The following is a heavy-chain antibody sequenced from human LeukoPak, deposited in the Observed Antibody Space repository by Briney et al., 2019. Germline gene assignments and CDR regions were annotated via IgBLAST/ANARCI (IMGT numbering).Heavy chain of an antibody. CDR1: GFTFSSYG. V-gene: IGHV3-30*18. CDR2: ISYDGSNK. Sequence: PGRSLRLSCAASGFTFSSYGMHWVRQAPGKGLEWVAVISYDGSNKYYADSVKGRSTISRDNSKNTLYLQMNSLRAEDTAVYYCAKDQGRSDYWGQGTLSPSPQ. CDR3: AKDQGRSDY. J-gene: IGHJ4*02.